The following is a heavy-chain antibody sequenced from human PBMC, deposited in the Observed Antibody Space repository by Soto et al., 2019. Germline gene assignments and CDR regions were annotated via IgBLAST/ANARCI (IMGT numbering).Heavy chain of an antibody. Sequence: QVTLKESGPVLVKPTETITLTCTVSGFSLSNARMGVSWIRQPPGKALEWLAHIFSNDEKSYSTSLKSRLTISKDTSKIPVVLTMTNMDPVDTATYYCARILSSGWYEDYWGQGTLVTVSS. CDR2: IFSNDEK. D-gene: IGHD6-19*01. CDR3: ARILSSGWYEDY. J-gene: IGHJ4*02. V-gene: IGHV2-26*01. CDR1: GFSLSNARMG.